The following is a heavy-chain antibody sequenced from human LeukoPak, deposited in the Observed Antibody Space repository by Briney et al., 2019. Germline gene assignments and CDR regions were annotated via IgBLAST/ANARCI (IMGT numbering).Heavy chain of an antibody. Sequence: TGGSLRLSCAASGFTFDDYGMSWVRQAPGKGLEWVSGINWNGGSTGYADSVKGRFTISRDNAKNSLYLQMNSLRAEDTALYYCARDRGEVVPAARLYYYYYMDVWGKGTTVTISS. CDR1: GFTFDDYG. CDR2: INWNGGST. V-gene: IGHV3-20*04. J-gene: IGHJ6*03. D-gene: IGHD2-2*01. CDR3: ARDRGEVVPAARLYYYYYMDV.